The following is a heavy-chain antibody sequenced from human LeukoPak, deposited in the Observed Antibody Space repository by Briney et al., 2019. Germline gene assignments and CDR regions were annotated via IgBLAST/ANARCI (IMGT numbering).Heavy chain of an antibody. CDR3: ATSITIFGVAIR. J-gene: IGHJ4*02. V-gene: IGHV3-9*01. Sequence: GGSLRLSCAASGFTFDDYAMHWVRQAPGKGLEWVSGISWNSGSIGYADSVKGRFTISRDNAKNSLYLRMNSLRAEDTALYYCATSITIFGVAIRWGQGTLVTVSS. CDR2: ISWNSGSI. CDR1: GFTFDDYA. D-gene: IGHD3-3*01.